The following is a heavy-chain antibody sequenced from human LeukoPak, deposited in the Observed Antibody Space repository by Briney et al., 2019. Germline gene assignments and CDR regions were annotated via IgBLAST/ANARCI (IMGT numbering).Heavy chain of an antibody. CDR3: ARPLRSGYYYNAFDI. Sequence: SVKVSCKASGGTFSRYAISWVRQAPGQGLEWMGRIIPIFGTANYAQKFQGRVTITTDESTSTAYMELSSLRSEDTAVYYCARPLRSGYYYNAFDIWGQGTMVTVSS. CDR2: IIPIFGTA. J-gene: IGHJ3*02. CDR1: GGTFSRYA. V-gene: IGHV1-69*05. D-gene: IGHD3-22*01.